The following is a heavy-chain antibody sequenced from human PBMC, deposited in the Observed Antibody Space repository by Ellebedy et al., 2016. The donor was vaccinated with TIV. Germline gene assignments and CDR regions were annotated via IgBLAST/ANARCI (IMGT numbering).Heavy chain of an antibody. Sequence: GESLKISCVASSRYAMSWVRQAPGKGLEWVSGISGSGDNTYYADSVKGRFTISRDDSQDTLYLQMDTLRADDMAVYYCARLPTARIARDVAWFGPWGQGTLVTVSS. J-gene: IGHJ5*02. D-gene: IGHD6-13*01. CDR1: SRYA. CDR3: ARLPTARIARDVAWFGP. V-gene: IGHV3-23*01. CDR2: ISGSGDNT.